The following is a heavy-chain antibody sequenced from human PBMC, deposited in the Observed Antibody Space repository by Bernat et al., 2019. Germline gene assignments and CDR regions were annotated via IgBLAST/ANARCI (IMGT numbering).Heavy chain of an antibody. Sequence: QVQLVQSGAEVKKPGASVKVSCKASGYTFTGYYLHWVRQAPGQGLEWMGWINPNNGDTNYVQKFQGWVTMTRDTSISTAYMELSRLTSDDTAVYYCASALGSSRWYYFDYWGQGTLVTVSS. CDR2: INPNNGDT. CDR3: ASALGSSRWYYFDY. D-gene: IGHD6-13*01. CDR1: GYTFTGYY. V-gene: IGHV1-2*04. J-gene: IGHJ4*02.